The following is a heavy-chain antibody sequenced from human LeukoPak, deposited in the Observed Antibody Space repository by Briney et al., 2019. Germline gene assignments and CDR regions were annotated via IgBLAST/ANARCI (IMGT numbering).Heavy chain of an antibody. CDR2: IYTSGST. CDR1: GGSISSGSYY. Sequence: SQTLSLTCTVSGGSISSGSYYWSWIRQPAGKGLEWIGRIYTSGSTNYNPSLKSRVTISVDTSKNQFSLKLSSATAADTAVYYCARGRWIGAFDIWGQGTMVTVSS. V-gene: IGHV4-61*02. CDR3: ARGRWIGAFDI. J-gene: IGHJ3*02. D-gene: IGHD2-2*03.